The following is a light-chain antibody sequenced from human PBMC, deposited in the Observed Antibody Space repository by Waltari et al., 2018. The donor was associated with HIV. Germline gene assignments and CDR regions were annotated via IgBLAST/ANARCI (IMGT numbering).Light chain of an antibody. CDR3: VLYMGSGISV. Sequence: QTVVTQEPSFSVSPGGPVTLTCGLSSGSVSTSYYPSWYQQTPGQAPRTLIYSTTTRSSGVPDRFSGSILGNKAALTITGAQADDESDYYCVLYMGSGISVFGGGTKLTVL. CDR2: STT. V-gene: IGLV8-61*01. CDR1: SGSVSTSYY. J-gene: IGLJ3*02.